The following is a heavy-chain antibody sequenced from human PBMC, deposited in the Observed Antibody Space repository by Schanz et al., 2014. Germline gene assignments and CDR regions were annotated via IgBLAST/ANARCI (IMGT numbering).Heavy chain of an antibody. J-gene: IGHJ3*02. CDR1: GGSVSSGGDY. V-gene: IGHV4-31*03. CDR2: ISYSGST. Sequence: QVQLQESGPGLVKPSQTLSLTCTVSGGSVSSGGDYWSWIRQHPGKGLEWIGFISYSGSTYYNPSLKSRVTISLDTSKNQFSLKVTSMTAADTAVYYCARDRGHGDLPGDIWGQGTMVTVSS. CDR3: ARDRGHGDLPGDI. D-gene: IGHD4-17*01.